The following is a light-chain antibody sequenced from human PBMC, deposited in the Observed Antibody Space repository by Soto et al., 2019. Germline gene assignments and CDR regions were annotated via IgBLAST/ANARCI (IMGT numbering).Light chain of an antibody. CDR3: QQYYSTPWT. J-gene: IGKJ1*01. CDR2: WAS. V-gene: IGKV4-1*01. Sequence: DIVMTQSPDSLAVSLGERATINCKSSQSVLHSSNNKNYLAWYQQKPGQPPNLLIYWASTRESGVPDRFSGSGSGTDFPLTITRLQAEDVAVYYCQQYYSTPWTFGQGTKVEIK. CDR1: QSVLHSSNNKNY.